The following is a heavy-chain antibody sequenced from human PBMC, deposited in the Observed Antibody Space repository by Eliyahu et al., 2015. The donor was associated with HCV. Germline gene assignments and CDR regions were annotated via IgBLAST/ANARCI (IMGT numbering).Heavy chain of an antibody. CDR1: GFTFSSYT. D-gene: IGHD3-10*01. CDR2: IKDRGVGT. V-gene: IGHV3-23*01. Sequence: EVQLLESGGGLVQPGGSLRLSCAASGFTFSSYTMXWVRQAPGKGLEWVSAIKDRGVGTFYADSVKGRFTISRDNSKKTVFLQMNSLRAEDTAVYYCAKPTYGSGSPDYWGQGTLVTVSS. J-gene: IGHJ4*02. CDR3: AKPTYGSGSPDY.